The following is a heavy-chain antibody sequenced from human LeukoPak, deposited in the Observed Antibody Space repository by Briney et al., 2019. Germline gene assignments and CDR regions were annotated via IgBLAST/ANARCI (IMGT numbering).Heavy chain of an antibody. D-gene: IGHD3-3*01. V-gene: IGHV1-2*02. Sequence: ASVKVSCKASGYTFTGYYMHWVRQAPGQGLEWMGWINPNSGGTNYAQKFQGRVTMTRDTSISTAYMELSRLRSDDTAVYYCARDLSAIRFWGHFDYWGQGTLVTVSS. CDR1: GYTFTGYY. CDR3: ARDLSAIRFWGHFDY. CDR2: INPNSGGT. J-gene: IGHJ4*02.